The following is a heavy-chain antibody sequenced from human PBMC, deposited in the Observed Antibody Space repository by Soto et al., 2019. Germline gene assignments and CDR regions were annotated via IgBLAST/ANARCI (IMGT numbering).Heavy chain of an antibody. J-gene: IGHJ5*02. CDR2: IHHSGST. V-gene: IGHV4-4*02. CDR3: ARVRQGCSSTSCYFDP. Sequence: SETLSLTCAVSGGSISSSNWWNWVRQPPGKGLEWIGEIHHSGSTNYNPSLKSRVTISVDKSMNQFSLKLNSVTAADTAVYYCARVRQGCSSTSCYFDPWGQGTLVPVSS. CDR1: GGSISSSNW. D-gene: IGHD2-2*01.